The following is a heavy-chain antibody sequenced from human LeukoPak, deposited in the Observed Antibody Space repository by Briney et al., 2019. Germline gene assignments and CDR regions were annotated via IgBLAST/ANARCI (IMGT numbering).Heavy chain of an antibody. V-gene: IGHV3-30*01. CDR1: GFTFSSYA. J-gene: IGHJ3*02. D-gene: IGHD3-3*01. CDR2: ISYDGSNK. CDR3: ARETAYDFWSPSGSDAFDI. Sequence: GGSLRLSCAASGFTFSSYAMHWVRQAPGKGLEWVAVISYDGSNKYYADSVKGRFTIPRDNSKNTLYLQMNSLRAEDTAVYYCARETAYDFWSPSGSDAFDIWGQGTMVTVSS.